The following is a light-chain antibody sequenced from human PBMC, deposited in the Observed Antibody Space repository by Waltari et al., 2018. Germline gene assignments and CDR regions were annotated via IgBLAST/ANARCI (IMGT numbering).Light chain of an antibody. CDR2: EDN. CDR3: CSYVGGSTWV. Sequence: QSALTQPASVSGSPGQSITISCTGISRDVGRHNLAPWYQHHPGKAPKLIIYEDNTRPSGVSNRFSGSKSGTTASLTVSELQTDDEADYYCCSYVGGSTWVFGGGTKLTVL. CDR1: SRDVGRHNL. V-gene: IGLV2-23*01. J-gene: IGLJ3*02.